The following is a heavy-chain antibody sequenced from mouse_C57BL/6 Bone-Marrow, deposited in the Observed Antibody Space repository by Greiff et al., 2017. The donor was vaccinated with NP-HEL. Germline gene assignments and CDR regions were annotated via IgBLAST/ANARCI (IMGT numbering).Heavy chain of an antibody. V-gene: IGHV1-76*01. CDR3: ARSFYYYGSSYAMDY. CDR1: GYTFTDYY. D-gene: IGHD1-1*01. CDR2: IYPGSGNT. J-gene: IGHJ4*01. Sequence: VQLQQSGAELVRPGASVKLSCKASGYTFTDYYINWVKQRPGQGLEWIARIYPGSGNTYYNEKFKGKATLTAEKSSSTAYMQLSSLTSEDSAVYFCARSFYYYGSSYAMDYWGQGTSVTVSS.